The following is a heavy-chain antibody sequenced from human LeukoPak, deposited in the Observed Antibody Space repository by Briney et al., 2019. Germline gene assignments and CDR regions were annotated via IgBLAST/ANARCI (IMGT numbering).Heavy chain of an antibody. Sequence: ASVKVSCKASGYTFSGYYMHWVRQAPGQGLEWMGWINPNSGGTNYAQKFQGRVTMTGDTSISTAYMELSRLRSDDTAVYYCARDSTYDILTGLGDYWGQGTLVTVSS. J-gene: IGHJ4*02. CDR1: GYTFSGYY. D-gene: IGHD3-9*01. CDR3: ARDSTYDILTGLGDY. V-gene: IGHV1-2*02. CDR2: INPNSGGT.